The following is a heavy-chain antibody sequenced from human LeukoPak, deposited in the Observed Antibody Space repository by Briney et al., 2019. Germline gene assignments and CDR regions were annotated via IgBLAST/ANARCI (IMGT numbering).Heavy chain of an antibody. CDR1: EYIFTTYW. CDR3: ARCGTIGTGGDY. CDR2: IYPGDSDT. J-gene: IGHJ4*02. Sequence: GASLKISCKGSEYIFTTYWIDWVRHMPGKGLEWMGSIYPGDSDTRYSPSFQGQVTISADKSISTAYLQWSSLKASDSAMYYCARCGTIGTGGDYWGQGTLVTVSS. V-gene: IGHV5-51*01. D-gene: IGHD1-1*01.